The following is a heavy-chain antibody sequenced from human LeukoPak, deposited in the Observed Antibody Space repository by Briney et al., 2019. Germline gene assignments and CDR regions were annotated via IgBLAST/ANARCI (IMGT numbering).Heavy chain of an antibody. V-gene: IGHV4-39*07. CDR2: INHSGST. D-gene: IGHD1-14*01. CDR1: GGSISSSSYY. CDR3: ARWRRPGFDY. J-gene: IGHJ4*02. Sequence: QASETLSLTCTVSGGSISSSSYYWSWIRQPPGKGLEWIGEINHSGSTNYNPSLKSRVTISVDTSKNQFSLKLSSVTAADTAVYYCARWRRPGFDYWGQGTLVTVSS.